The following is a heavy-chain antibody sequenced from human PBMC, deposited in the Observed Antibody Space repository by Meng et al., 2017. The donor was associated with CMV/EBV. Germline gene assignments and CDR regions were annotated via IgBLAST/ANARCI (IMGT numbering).Heavy chain of an antibody. CDR2: IDISDNT. J-gene: IGHJ5*02. V-gene: IGHV4-34*01. CDR3: VGGGGWFDP. CDR1: GGSNDCYY. Sequence: QADPRQWDGAVFQPLAAPVLAGAVCGGSNDCYYWRQTPQTRGEGLEWICAIDISDNTTYNASRMSRLTISVNTSYNQLLLKLSSAAAADTAAYYCVGGGGWFDPWGQGALVTVSS.